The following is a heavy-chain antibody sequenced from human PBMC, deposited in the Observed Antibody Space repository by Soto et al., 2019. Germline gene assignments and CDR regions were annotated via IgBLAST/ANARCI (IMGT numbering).Heavy chain of an antibody. D-gene: IGHD2-8*01. Sequence: QVQLEQSGAEVRKPGASVKVSCKVSGNTFTSYDINWVRQASGHGPEWMGWINPARGTTGYAPQFQGRLTLTTNTSTRTAFMELSSLRSDDTAVYYCARSIVLMVPGQGPRAHLDPWGQGTLVTVSS. CDR1: GNTFTSYD. CDR3: ARSIVLMVPGQGPRAHLDP. CDR2: INPARGTT. V-gene: IGHV1-8*01. J-gene: IGHJ5*02.